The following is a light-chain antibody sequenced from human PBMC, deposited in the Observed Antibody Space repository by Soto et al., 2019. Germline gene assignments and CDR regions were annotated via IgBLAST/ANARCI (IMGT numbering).Light chain of an antibody. V-gene: IGKV3-20*01. CDR1: QSVSSNY. Sequence: EIVLTQSPGTLSLSPGQRATLSCRASQSVSSNYLAWYQQKPGQAPRLLIYGASSRATGIPDRFSGSGSGTDFTLTISRLEPEDFAVYYCQQYSSSPRTFGQGNKVDIK. CDR2: GAS. J-gene: IGKJ1*01. CDR3: QQYSSSPRT.